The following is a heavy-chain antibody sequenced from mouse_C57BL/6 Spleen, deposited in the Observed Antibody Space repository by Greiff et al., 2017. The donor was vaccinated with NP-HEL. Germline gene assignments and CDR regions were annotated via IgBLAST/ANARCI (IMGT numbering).Heavy chain of an antibody. CDR3: ASTIPRGYFDD. V-gene: IGHV1-47*01. CDR1: GYTFTTYR. J-gene: IGHJ1*03. CDR2: FHPSNDDT. Sequence: VQLQQSGAELVMPGASVKLSCKASGYTFTTYRIDWVKQSHGPSLEWIGNFHPSNDDTNYNEKFKGKATLTVEKSSSTAYMELCRLTSDDTAVYYCASTIPRGYFDDWGTGTTVTVAS.